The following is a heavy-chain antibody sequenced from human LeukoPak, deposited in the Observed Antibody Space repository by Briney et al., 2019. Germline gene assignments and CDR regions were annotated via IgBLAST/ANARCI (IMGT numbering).Heavy chain of an antibody. CDR1: GFIFSNYA. CDR2: ISSDGSKT. Sequence: GGSLRLSCAASGFIFSNYAMHWVRQAPGKGLEWVALISSDGSKTYYADSVKGRFTISRDNSKNTLYLQMNSLRVEDTAIYYCAKDGRRSEPYWGQGTLVTVSS. D-gene: IGHD1-26*01. V-gene: IGHV3-30*07. J-gene: IGHJ4*02. CDR3: AKDGRRSEPY.